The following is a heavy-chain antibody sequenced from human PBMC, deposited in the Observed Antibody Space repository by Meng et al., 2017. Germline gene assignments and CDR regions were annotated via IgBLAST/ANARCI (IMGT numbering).Heavy chain of an antibody. CDR2: INSDGSST. CDR3: ARVWYYYDSSGYYYPVDYFDY. CDR1: GFTFSSYW. D-gene: IGHD3-22*01. J-gene: IGHJ4*02. Sequence: GGSLRLSCAASGFTFSSYWMHWVRQAPGKGLVWVSRINSDGSSTSYADSVKGRFTISRDNAKNTLYLQMNSLRAEDTAVYYCARVWYYYDSSGYYYPVDYFDYWGQGTLVTVS. V-gene: IGHV3-74*01.